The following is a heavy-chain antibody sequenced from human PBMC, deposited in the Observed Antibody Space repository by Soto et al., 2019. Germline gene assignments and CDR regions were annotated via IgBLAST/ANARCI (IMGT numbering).Heavy chain of an antibody. J-gene: IGHJ6*03. Sequence: SETLSLTCTVSGGSISSYYWSWIRQPPGKGLEWIGYIYYSGNTNYNPSLKSRVTISVDTSRNQFSLKLSSVTAADTAVYYCARHPPRITMVRGYMDVWGKGNTVTVSS. CDR2: IYYSGNT. V-gene: IGHV4-59*08. CDR1: GGSISSYY. CDR3: ARHPPRITMVRGYMDV. D-gene: IGHD3-10*01.